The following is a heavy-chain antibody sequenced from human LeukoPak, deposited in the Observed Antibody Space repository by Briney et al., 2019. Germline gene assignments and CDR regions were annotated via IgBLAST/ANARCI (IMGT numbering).Heavy chain of an antibody. CDR3: ARDPRYGYCSGGSCYSTDYFDY. Sequence: GGSLRLSCAASGFTFSSYGMHWVRQAPGKGLEWVAVIWYDGSNKYYADSVKGRFTISRDNSKNTLYLQMNSLRAEDTAVYYCARDPRYGYCSGGSCYSTDYFDYWGQGTLVTVSS. J-gene: IGHJ4*02. CDR2: IWYDGSNK. D-gene: IGHD2-15*01. CDR1: GFTFSSYG. V-gene: IGHV3-33*01.